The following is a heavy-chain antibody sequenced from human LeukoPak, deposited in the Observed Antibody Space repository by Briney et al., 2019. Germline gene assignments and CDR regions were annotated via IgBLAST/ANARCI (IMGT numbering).Heavy chain of an antibody. CDR2: VWSDGNGK. D-gene: IGHD4-17*01. V-gene: IGHV3-33*01. Sequence: GRSLRLSCAASGFTFSTYGMHWVRQAPGKGLEWVALVWSDGNGKFYADSVKGRVTISRDNSKSTLYLQMNSLRAEDTAVYYCVRVLTVTFDSWGQGTLVTVSS. J-gene: IGHJ4*02. CDR1: GFTFSTYG. CDR3: VRVLTVTFDS.